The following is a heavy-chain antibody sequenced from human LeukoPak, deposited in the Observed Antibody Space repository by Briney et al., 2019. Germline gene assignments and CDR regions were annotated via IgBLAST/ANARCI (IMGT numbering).Heavy chain of an antibody. D-gene: IGHD3-16*01. CDR1: GGSITSDHW. Sequence: SQTLSLTCDVSGGSITSDHWWTWVRQSPGKGLEYIAEIFHTGSTNFHPSFQSRVTTSLDKAKNQFSLDLKSVTAADTAVYYCAAGGNRARWAIDYWGQGTLVTVSS. J-gene: IGHJ4*02. V-gene: IGHV4-4*02. CDR2: IFHTGST. CDR3: AAGGNRARWAIDY.